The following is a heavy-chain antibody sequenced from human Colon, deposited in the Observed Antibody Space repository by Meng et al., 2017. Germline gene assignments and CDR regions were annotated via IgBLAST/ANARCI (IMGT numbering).Heavy chain of an antibody. Sequence: QGQVQEPGPGPVKPSGALSPTGAVSGVSISSGNGWTWVRQPPGKGLEWIGEIYPSGRTSSNPSLQGRVTILLDKSKNQFSLELNSVTAADTAIYFCARKRTSPGTLGFDYWGQGTLVTVSS. CDR3: ARKRTSPGTLGFDY. CDR2: IYPSGRT. J-gene: IGHJ4*02. CDR1: GVSISSGNG. V-gene: IGHV4-4*02. D-gene: IGHD6-13*01.